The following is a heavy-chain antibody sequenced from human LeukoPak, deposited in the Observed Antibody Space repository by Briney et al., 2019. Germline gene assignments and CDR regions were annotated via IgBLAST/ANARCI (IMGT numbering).Heavy chain of an antibody. D-gene: IGHD5-12*01. J-gene: IGHJ3*02. CDR1: GFTFSGHW. CDR2: INERGTDS. CDR3: VRGRYDYFGIRGADSFDI. Sequence: GGSLRLSCTASGFTFSGHWIHWVRQAPGMGLVWVSRINERGTDSMYAESVKGRFTISRDNAKNTVYLQMNSLRAEDTAVYYCVRGRYDYFGIRGADSFDIWGQGTMVTVSS. V-gene: IGHV3-74*03.